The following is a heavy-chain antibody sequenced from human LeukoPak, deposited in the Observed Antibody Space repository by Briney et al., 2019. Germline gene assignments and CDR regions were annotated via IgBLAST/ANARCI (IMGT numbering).Heavy chain of an antibody. CDR3: ARLGAAAGSAAPFDY. CDR1: GGTFSSYA. J-gene: IGHJ4*02. D-gene: IGHD6-13*01. CDR2: IIPIFGTA. Sequence: ASVKVSCKASGGTFSSYAISWVRQAPGQGLEWMGGIIPIFGTANYAQKFQGRVTITTDESTSTAYMELSSLRSEDTAVYYCARLGAAAGSAAPFDYWGQGTLVTVSS. V-gene: IGHV1-69*05.